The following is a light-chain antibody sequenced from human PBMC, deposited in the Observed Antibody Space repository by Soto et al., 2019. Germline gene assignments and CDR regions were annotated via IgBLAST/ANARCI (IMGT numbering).Light chain of an antibody. V-gene: IGLV2-14*01. CDR1: SSDVGVYNY. CDR3: SSYTSSSTPHV. Sequence: QSVLTQPASVSGSPGQSITISCTGTSSDVGVYNYVSWYQQHPGKVPKLMIYDVSNRPSGVSNRFSGSKSGNTASLTISGLQAEDEADYYCSSYTSSSTPHVFGTGTKVTVL. J-gene: IGLJ1*01. CDR2: DVS.